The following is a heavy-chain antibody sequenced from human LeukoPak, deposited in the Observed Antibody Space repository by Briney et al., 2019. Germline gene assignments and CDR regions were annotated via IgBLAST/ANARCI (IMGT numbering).Heavy chain of an antibody. D-gene: IGHD6-13*01. V-gene: IGHV3-64D*06. J-gene: IGHJ1*01. CDR1: GFTFSSYA. CDR2: ISSNGGST. Sequence: GGSLRLSCSASGFTFSSYAMHWVRRAPGKGLEYVSAISSNGGSTYYADSVKGRFTISRDNSKNTLYLQMSSLRAEDTAVYYCVKDPPYSSSWYFQYWGQGTLVTVSS. CDR3: VKDPPYSSSWYFQY.